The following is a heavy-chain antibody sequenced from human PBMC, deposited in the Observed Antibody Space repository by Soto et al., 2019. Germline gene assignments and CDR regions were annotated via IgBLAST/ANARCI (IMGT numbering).Heavy chain of an antibody. V-gene: IGHV3-30*18. J-gene: IGHJ6*03. CDR1: GFTFSSYG. Sequence: PGGSLRLSCAASGFTFSSYGMHWVRQAPGKGLEWVAVISYDGSNKYYADSVKGRFTISRDNSKNTLYLQMNSLRAEDTAVYYCAKPWGDCSSTSCYYYYYYMDVWGKGTTVTVSS. CDR3: AKPWGDCSSTSCYYYYYYMDV. D-gene: IGHD2-2*01. CDR2: ISYDGSNK.